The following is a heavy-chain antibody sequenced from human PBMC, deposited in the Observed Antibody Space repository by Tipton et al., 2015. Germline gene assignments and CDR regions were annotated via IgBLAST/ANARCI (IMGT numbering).Heavy chain of an antibody. D-gene: IGHD3-10*01. Sequence: GLVKPSENLSLTCTVSGGSVTSGSYYWGWIRQPPGKGLEWIGNIYYTGTSNYNASLRSRVTISLDTSKKQFSLKLTSVTAADTAVYYCARHRGVGGLADYWGRGTLVTVSS. J-gene: IGHJ4*02. V-gene: IGHV4-61*01. CDR1: GGSVTSGSYY. CDR3: ARHRGVGGLADY. CDR2: IYYTGTS.